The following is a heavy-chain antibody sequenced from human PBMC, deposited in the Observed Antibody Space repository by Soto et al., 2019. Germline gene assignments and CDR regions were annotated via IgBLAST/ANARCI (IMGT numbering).Heavy chain of an antibody. J-gene: IGHJ6*02. Sequence: PSQTLSLTCAISGDSVSSNSAAWNWIRQSPSRGLEWLGRTYYRSKWYNDYAVSVKSRITINPDTSKNQFSLQLNSVTPEDTAVYYCARDICFFSGGSCSSYYYYGMDVWGQGTTVTVSS. V-gene: IGHV6-1*01. CDR1: GDSVSSNSAA. CDR2: TYYRSKWYN. CDR3: ARDICFFSGGSCSSYYYYGMDV. D-gene: IGHD2-15*01.